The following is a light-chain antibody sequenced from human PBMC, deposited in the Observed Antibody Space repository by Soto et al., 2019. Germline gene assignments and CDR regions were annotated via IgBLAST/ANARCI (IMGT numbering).Light chain of an antibody. CDR3: QSYDSSNVV. J-gene: IGLJ2*01. V-gene: IGLV6-57*03. Sequence: NFMLTQPHSVSESPGKTVTISCTRSSGSIARNYVQWYQQRPGSAPTTVSYEDNQRPSGVPDRFSGSIDSSSNSASLTISGLKTEDEADYYCQSYDSSNVVFGGGTKLTVL. CDR1: SGSIARNY. CDR2: EDN.